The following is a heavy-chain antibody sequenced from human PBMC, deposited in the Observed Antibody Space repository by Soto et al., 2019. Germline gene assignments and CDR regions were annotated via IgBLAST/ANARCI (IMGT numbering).Heavy chain of an antibody. Sequence: QVQLQESGPGLVKPSQTLSLTCTVSGGSISSGGYYWSWIRQHPGKGLEWIGYIYYSGSTYYNPSLKSRVTISVDTSKNQFSLKLSSVTAADTAVYYSARGRLTGAAGCAAPFDIWGQGTMVTVSS. J-gene: IGHJ3*02. D-gene: IGHD1-26*01. CDR1: GGSISSGGYY. CDR2: IYYSGST. CDR3: ARGRLTGAAGCAAPFDI. V-gene: IGHV4-31*03.